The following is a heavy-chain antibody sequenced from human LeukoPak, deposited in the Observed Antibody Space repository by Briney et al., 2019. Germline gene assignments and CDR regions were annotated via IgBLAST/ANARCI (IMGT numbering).Heavy chain of an antibody. CDR1: GGPISRDY. D-gene: IGHD1-26*01. CDR2: IYYSGST. V-gene: IGHV4-59*01. CDR3: ARGALSGCDY. Sequence: PSETLSLTCTVSGGPISRDYWSWIRQPPGKGLEWIGYIYYSGSTNYNPSLKSRVTISVDTSKNQFSLKLSSVTAADTAVYYCARGALSGCDYWGQGTLVTVSS. J-gene: IGHJ4*02.